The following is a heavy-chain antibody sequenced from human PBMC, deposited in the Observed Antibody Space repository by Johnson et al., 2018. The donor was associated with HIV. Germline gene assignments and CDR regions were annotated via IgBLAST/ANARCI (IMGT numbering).Heavy chain of an antibody. V-gene: IGHV3-11*04. J-gene: IGHJ3*01. CDR1: GFTFSDYY. Sequence: QMQLVESGGGVVQPGGSLRLSCAASGFTFSDYYMSWIRQAPGKGLEWVSYITSTGITVYYTDSVKGRFTISRDNAKNSLSLQMNSLRAEDTAVYYCARAPEVRGVDAFDVWGQGTVVTVSS. CDR2: ITSTGITV. CDR3: ARAPEVRGVDAFDV. D-gene: IGHD3-10*01.